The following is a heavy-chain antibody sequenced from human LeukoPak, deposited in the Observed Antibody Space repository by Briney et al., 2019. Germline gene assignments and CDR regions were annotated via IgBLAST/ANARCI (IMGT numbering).Heavy chain of an antibody. CDR1: GFTFSDYY. V-gene: IGHV3-23*01. D-gene: IGHD3-3*01. CDR2: ISGSGGST. Sequence: GGSLRLSCAASGFTFSDYYMSWIRQAPGKGLGWVSAISGSGGSTYYADSVKGRFTISRDNSKNTLYLQMNSLRAEDTAVYYCARGGVRDTSGWSNWYLDLWGRGTLVTVSS. J-gene: IGHJ2*01. CDR3: ARGGVRDTSGWSNWYLDL.